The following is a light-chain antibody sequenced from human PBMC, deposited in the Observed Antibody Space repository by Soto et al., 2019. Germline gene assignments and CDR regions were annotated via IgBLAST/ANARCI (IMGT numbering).Light chain of an antibody. V-gene: IGLV2-14*01. CDR2: DVS. CDR3: SSYTSSLYV. J-gene: IGLJ1*01. CDR1: SSDVGGYNY. Sequence: QSALTQPASVSGSPGQSITISCTGTSSDVGGYNYVSWYQQHPGKAPKLMIYDVSNRPSGVSNRFSGSKSGNTASLTISVLQADEEADYYCSSYTSSLYVFGTGTKVTVL.